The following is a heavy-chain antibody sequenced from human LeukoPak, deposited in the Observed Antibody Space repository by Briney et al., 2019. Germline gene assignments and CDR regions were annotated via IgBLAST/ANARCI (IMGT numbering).Heavy chain of an antibody. D-gene: IGHD3-10*01. V-gene: IGHV3-66*01. CDR2: ISSGGRT. Sequence: SGGSLRLSCTVSGFTVSRNYMTWVRQAPGKGLEWVSVISSGGRTNYADSVKGRFTISRDNSKNTLYLQMNSLRAEDTAVYYCAKGLFPSGSYSDYWGQGTLVTVSS. CDR1: GFTVSRNY. CDR3: AKGLFPSGSYSDY. J-gene: IGHJ4*02.